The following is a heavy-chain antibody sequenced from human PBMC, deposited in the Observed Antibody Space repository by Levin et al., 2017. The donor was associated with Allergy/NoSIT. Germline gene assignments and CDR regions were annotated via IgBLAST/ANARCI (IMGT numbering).Heavy chain of an antibody. J-gene: IGHJ4*02. CDR2: IFQTKDT. CDR3: ARYDRELGWNF. Sequence: KASETLSLTCAVSGVSISSGAYSWTWIRQPPGKGLEWIGYIFQTKDTYYNPSLNSRVTISVDRAKNQCSLKLASVTAADTAVYYCARYDRELGWNFWGQGTLVTVSS. D-gene: IGHD7-27*01. CDR1: GVSISSGAYS. V-gene: IGHV4-30-2*01.